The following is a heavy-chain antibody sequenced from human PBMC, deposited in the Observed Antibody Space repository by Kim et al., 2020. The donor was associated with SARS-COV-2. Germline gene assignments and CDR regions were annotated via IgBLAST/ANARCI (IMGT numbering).Heavy chain of an antibody. CDR1: GFIFKSYS. CDR2: ISSSSKYI. Sequence: GSLRLSCVVSGFIFKSYSMTWVRQAPGKGLEWVSTISSSSKYIYYADSLKGRFTISRDNAKNSLYLQMNSLRVEDTAVYYCARDGSSSRYYKGTDVWGQGTTVTVSS. V-gene: IGHV3-21*01. CDR3: ARDGSSSRYYKGTDV. J-gene: IGHJ6*02. D-gene: IGHD2-15*01.